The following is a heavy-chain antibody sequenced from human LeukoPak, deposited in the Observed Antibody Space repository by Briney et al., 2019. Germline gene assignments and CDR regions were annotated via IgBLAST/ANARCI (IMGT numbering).Heavy chain of an antibody. Sequence: GGSLRLSCAASGFTFSSYAMHWVRQAPGKGLEWVAVISYDGSNKYYADSVKGRFTISRDNSKNTLYLQMNSLRAEDTAVYYCARDKAKITGTILYYFDYWGQGTLVTVSS. J-gene: IGHJ4*02. D-gene: IGHD1-7*01. CDR2: ISYDGSNK. CDR3: ARDKAKITGTILYYFDY. CDR1: GFTFSSYA. V-gene: IGHV3-30-3*01.